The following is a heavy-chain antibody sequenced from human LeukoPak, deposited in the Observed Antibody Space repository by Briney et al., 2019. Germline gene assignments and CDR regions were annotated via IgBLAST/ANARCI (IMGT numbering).Heavy chain of an antibody. CDR2: INHSGST. V-gene: IGHV4-34*01. Sequence: SETLSLTCAVYGGSFSGYYWSWIRQPPGKGLEWIGEINHSGSTNYNPSLKSRVTISVDTSKNQFSLKLSSVTAADTAVYYCARHGNYYDSTGYYSFWFDSWGQGTLVTVSS. J-gene: IGHJ5*01. CDR3: ARHGNYYDSTGYYSFWFDS. CDR1: GGSFSGYY. D-gene: IGHD3-22*01.